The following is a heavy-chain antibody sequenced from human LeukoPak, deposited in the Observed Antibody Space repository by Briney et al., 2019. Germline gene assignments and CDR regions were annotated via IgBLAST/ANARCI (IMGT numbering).Heavy chain of an antibody. D-gene: IGHD1-26*01. Sequence: SETLSLTCTVSGGSISSSSYYWSWIRQPAGKGLEWIGRIYTSGSTNYNPSLKSRVTISVDTSKNQFSLKLSSVTAADTAVYYCARASLVGATTGFDYWGQGTLVTVSS. CDR1: GGSISSSSYY. CDR3: ARASLVGATTGFDY. J-gene: IGHJ4*02. V-gene: IGHV4-61*02. CDR2: IYTSGST.